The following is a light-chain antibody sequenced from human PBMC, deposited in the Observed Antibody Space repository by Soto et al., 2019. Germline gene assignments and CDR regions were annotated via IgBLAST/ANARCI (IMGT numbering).Light chain of an antibody. Sequence: EIVLTQSPGTLSLSPGESTTLSCRASQSVSSYLAWYQQKPGQPPRLLMYGASSRAAGIPDRFSGRGSGTDFTLTISRLEPEDFAVYYCQQFGSSPPTFGQGTKGDIK. J-gene: IGKJ1*01. CDR3: QQFGSSPPT. CDR2: GAS. CDR1: QSVSSY. V-gene: IGKV3-20*01.